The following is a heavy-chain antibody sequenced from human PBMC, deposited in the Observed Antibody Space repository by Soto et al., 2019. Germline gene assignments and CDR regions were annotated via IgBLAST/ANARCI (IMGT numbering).Heavy chain of an antibody. Sequence: QVQLVQSGAEVKKPGASVKVSCKASGYTFTNYAIHWVRQAPGQRLEWMGWINAGNGNTKYSQKFQGRLTISRDTSATTAYMELNSLRSEDTAVYYCARGGLVISYYWGRGTLVTVSS. CDR2: INAGNGNT. V-gene: IGHV1-3*01. D-gene: IGHD3-9*01. CDR3: ARGGLVISYY. J-gene: IGHJ4*02. CDR1: GYTFTNYA.